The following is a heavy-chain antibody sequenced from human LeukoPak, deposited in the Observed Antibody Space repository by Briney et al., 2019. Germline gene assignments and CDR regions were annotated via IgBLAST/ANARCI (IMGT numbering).Heavy chain of an antibody. J-gene: IGHJ4*02. CDR2: ISGSGGST. D-gene: IGHD2-21*02. CDR1: GFTFGSYA. Sequence: GGSLRLSCAASGFTFGSYAMSWVRQAPGKGLEWVSAISGSGGSTYYADSVKGRFTISRDNSKNTLYLQMNSLRAEDTAVYYCAKPPPRVVVTAIPFDYWGQGTLVTVSS. CDR3: AKPPPRVVVTAIPFDY. V-gene: IGHV3-23*01.